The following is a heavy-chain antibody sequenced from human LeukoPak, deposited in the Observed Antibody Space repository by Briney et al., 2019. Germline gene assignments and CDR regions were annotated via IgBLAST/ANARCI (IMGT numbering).Heavy chain of an antibody. Sequence: SETLSLTCTVSGASINSHYWSWIRQPAGKGLEWIGRIYISGSTNYNSSLQSRVTMSVDTSKNQFSLKLTSVTAADTAVYYCARALNPLPGTYYFDYCGQGTLVTVSS. CDR3: ARALNPLPGTYYFDY. J-gene: IGHJ4*02. V-gene: IGHV4-4*07. CDR2: IYISGST. D-gene: IGHD2-15*01. CDR1: GASINSHY.